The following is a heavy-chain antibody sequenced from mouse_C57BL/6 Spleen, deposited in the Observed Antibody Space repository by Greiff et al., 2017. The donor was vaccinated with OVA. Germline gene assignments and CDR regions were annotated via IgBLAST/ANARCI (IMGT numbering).Heavy chain of an antibody. V-gene: IGHV1-79*01. CDR1: GYTFTNYI. Sequence: VQGEDPGAELVKPGASVKLSCKASGYTFTNYIINWVKEGPGHGLEWIGWISPEYGHTNYNQKFKGKATFTADTSSSTAYMELSSLTSEDSAVYVCARSGDLEACAYWGQGTLFTGSA. CDR3: ARSGDLEACAY. CDR2: ISPEYGHT. J-gene: IGHJ3*01. D-gene: IGHD3-3*01.